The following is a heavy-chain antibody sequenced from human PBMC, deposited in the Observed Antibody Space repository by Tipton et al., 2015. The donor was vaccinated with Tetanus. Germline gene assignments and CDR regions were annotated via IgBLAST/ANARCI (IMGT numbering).Heavy chain of an antibody. D-gene: IGHD3-22*01. CDR1: GGSINSGGYY. J-gene: IGHJ4*02. V-gene: IGHV4-31*03. Sequence: GLVKPSQTLSVTCTVSGGSINSGGYYWSWLRQHPGKGLEWIGYIYYTGNTYYNPSLKSRVTISVDTSNNQFTLRLISVTAADTAVYYCARGGDTYLGSSCFYDWWGQGTRVTVSS. CDR3: ARGGDTYLGSSCFYDW. CDR2: IYYTGNT.